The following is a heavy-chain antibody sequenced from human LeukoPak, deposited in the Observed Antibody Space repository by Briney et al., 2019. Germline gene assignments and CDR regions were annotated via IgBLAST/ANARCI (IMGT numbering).Heavy chain of an antibody. J-gene: IGHJ4*02. D-gene: IGHD3-22*01. Sequence: ASVKVSCKVSGYTLTELSMHWVRQAPGKGLEWMGGFDPEDGETIYAQKFQGRVTMTRNTSISTAYMELSSLRSEDTAVYYCARGSYDSSGYNYWGQGTLVTVSS. V-gene: IGHV1-24*01. CDR3: ARGSYDSSGYNY. CDR1: GYTLTELS. CDR2: FDPEDGET.